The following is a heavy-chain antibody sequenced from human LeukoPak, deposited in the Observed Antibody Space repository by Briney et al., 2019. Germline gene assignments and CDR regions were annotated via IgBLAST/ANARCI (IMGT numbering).Heavy chain of an antibody. D-gene: IGHD2/OR15-2a*01. J-gene: IGHJ5*02. CDR2: IRSKANSYAT. CDR1: GFTFSGSA. Sequence: GGSLRLSCAASGFTFSGSAMHWVRQASGKGLEWVGRIRSKANSYATAYAASVKGRFTISRDDSKNTAYLQMNSRRAEDTAVYHCAKDLRGGPLRYFHPWGQGTPVTVSS. CDR3: AKDLRGGPLRYFHP. V-gene: IGHV3-73*01.